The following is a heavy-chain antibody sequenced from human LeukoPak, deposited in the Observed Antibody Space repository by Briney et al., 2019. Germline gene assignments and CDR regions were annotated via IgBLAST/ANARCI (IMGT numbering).Heavy chain of an antibody. CDR3: ARVVPAADYYYYYYMDV. V-gene: IGHV4-59*11. CDR1: GGSFSSHY. D-gene: IGHD2-2*01. CDR2: IYYSGST. J-gene: IGHJ6*03. Sequence: SETLSLTCTVSGGSFSSHYWSWIRQPPGKGLEWIGYIYYSGSTNYNPSLKSRVTISVDTSKNQFSLKLSSVTAADTAVYYCARVVPAADYYYYYYMDVWGKGTTVTVSS.